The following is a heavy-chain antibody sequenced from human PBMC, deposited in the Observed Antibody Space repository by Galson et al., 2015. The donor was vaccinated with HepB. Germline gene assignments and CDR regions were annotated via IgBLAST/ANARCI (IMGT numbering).Heavy chain of an antibody. Sequence: QSGAEVKKPGESLKISCKGSGYSFTSYWIGWVRQMPGKGLEWMGIIYPGDSDTRYSPSFQGQVTISADKSISTAYLQWSSLKASDTAMYYCARSRITIFGVAQRGAFYIWGQGTMVTVSS. CDR2: IYPGDSDT. V-gene: IGHV5-51*03. D-gene: IGHD3-3*01. CDR1: GYSFTSYW. CDR3: ARSRITIFGVAQRGAFYI. J-gene: IGHJ3*02.